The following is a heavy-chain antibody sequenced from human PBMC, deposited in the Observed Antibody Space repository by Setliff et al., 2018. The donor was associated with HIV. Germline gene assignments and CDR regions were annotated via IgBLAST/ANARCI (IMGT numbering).Heavy chain of an antibody. D-gene: IGHD4-17*01. Sequence: ASVKVSCKASGYTFTDYFIHWVRQAPGQGLEWMGRINPSRHNTIYAPRYQGRVTMTRDTSISTAYMELGGLRSDDTAVYYCARNYGADSNYFDYWGQGTPVTVSS. V-gene: IGHV1-2*06. CDR1: GYTFTDYF. CDR3: ARNYGADSNYFDY. CDR2: INPSRHNT. J-gene: IGHJ4*02.